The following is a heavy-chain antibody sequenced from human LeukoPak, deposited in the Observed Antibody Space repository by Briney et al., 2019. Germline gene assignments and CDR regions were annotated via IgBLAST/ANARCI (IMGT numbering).Heavy chain of an antibody. J-gene: IGHJ6*03. CDR1: GLTFSSYW. V-gene: IGHV3-7*01. Sequence: GGSLRLSCAASGLTFSSYWMSWVRQAPGKGLEWVANIKQDGSEKYYVDSVKGRFTISRDNAKNSLYLQMNSLRVEDTAVYYCARVEMVYAHYYYYYMDVWGKGTTVTVSS. CDR3: ARVEMVYAHYYYYYMDV. D-gene: IGHD2-8*01. CDR2: IKQDGSEK.